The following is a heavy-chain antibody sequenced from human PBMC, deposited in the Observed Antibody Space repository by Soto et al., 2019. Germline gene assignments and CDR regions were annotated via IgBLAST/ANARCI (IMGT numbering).Heavy chain of an antibody. CDR2: IYYSGST. J-gene: IGHJ4*02. CDR1: GGSISSYY. Sequence: SETLSLTCTVSGGSISSYYWSWIRQPPGKGLEWIGYIYYSGSTNYNPSLKSRVTISVDTSKNQFSLKLSSVTAADTAVYYCARIAAAGTSVDYWGQGTLVTVS. D-gene: IGHD6-13*01. V-gene: IGHV4-59*08. CDR3: ARIAAAGTSVDY.